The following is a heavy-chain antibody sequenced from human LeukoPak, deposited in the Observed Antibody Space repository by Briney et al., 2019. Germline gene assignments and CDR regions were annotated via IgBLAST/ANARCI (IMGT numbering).Heavy chain of an antibody. CDR3: ARLWGSSYYYYYMDV. CDR2: IYYSGST. Sequence: SETLSLTCTVSGGSISSSSYYWGWIRQPTGKGLEWIGSIYYSGSTYYNPSLKSRVTISVDTSKNQFSLKLSSVTAADTAVYYCARLWGSSYYYYYMDVWGKGTTVTISS. CDR1: GGSISSSSYY. J-gene: IGHJ6*03. D-gene: IGHD3-16*01. V-gene: IGHV4-39*01.